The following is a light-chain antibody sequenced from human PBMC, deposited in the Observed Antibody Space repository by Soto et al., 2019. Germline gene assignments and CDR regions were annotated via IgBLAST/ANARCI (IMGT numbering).Light chain of an antibody. CDR1: QVVNTR. CDR3: HQRQSWPRT. J-gene: IGKJ1*01. Sequence: EIVLTQSPATLSSFPGDRVTLSCRASQVVNTRLAWYQHKPGQATRLLIYLASNRAAGVPARFSGSGSGTDFTLTISDVEPEDFAVYYCHQRQSWPRTFGQGTTVDIK. CDR2: LAS. V-gene: IGKV3-11*01.